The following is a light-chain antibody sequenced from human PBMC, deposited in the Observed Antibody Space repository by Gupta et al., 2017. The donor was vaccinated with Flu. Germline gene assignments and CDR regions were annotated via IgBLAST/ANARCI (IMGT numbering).Light chain of an antibody. V-gene: IGLV3-25*03. CDR2: KDS. CDR1: ALPKKY. Sequence: PGKTARITCSGDALPKKYAYWYQQKPGQAPFLVIYKDSERPSGIPGRFSGSSSGTTVTLTISGVQAEDEADYYCQSADRNNNWVFGGGTKVTVL. J-gene: IGLJ3*02. CDR3: QSADRNNNWV.